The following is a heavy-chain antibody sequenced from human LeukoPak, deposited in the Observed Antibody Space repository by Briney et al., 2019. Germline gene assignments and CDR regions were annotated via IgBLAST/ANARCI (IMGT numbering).Heavy chain of an antibody. J-gene: IGHJ4*02. D-gene: IGHD2-2*02. Sequence: SETLSLTCTVSGGSISSYYWSWIRQPPGKGLEWIGYIYYSGSTNYNPSPKSRVTISVDTSKNQFSLKLSSVTAADTAVYYCARGSYKSSPFDYWGQGTLVTVSS. V-gene: IGHV4-59*01. CDR2: IYYSGST. CDR1: GGSISSYY. CDR3: ARGSYKSSPFDY.